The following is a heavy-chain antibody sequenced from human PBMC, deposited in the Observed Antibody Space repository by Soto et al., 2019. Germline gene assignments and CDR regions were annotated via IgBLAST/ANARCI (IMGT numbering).Heavy chain of an antibody. J-gene: IGHJ4*02. Sequence: EVQLLESGGGLVQHGGSLRLSCAASGFTFSSYGMSWVRQAPGKGLEWVSAISSSGGSAYYADSVKGRFTISRDNSKNTLYLQMNSLRAEDTAVYYCARGATSPSYWGQGTLVTVSS. CDR3: ARGATSPSY. CDR1: GFTFSSYG. V-gene: IGHV3-23*01. CDR2: ISSSGGSA.